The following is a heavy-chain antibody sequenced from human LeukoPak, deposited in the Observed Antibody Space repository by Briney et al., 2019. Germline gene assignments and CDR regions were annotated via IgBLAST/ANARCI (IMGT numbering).Heavy chain of an antibody. D-gene: IGHD2-15*01. Sequence: GGSLRLSCAASGFTFSSYGMSWVRQAPGKGLEWVSSISSSSSYIYYADSVKGRFTISRDNAKNSLYLQMNSLRAEDTAVYYCAIRLGYCSGGSCYGDWGQGTLVTVSS. J-gene: IGHJ4*02. V-gene: IGHV3-21*01. CDR3: AIRLGYCSGGSCYGD. CDR1: GFTFSSYG. CDR2: ISSSSSYI.